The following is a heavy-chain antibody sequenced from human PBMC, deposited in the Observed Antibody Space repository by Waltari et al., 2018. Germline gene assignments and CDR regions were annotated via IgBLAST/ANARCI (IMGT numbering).Heavy chain of an antibody. CDR2: IYYSGNT. Sequence: QPQLQESGPGLVKPSETLSLTCTVSGVSISSRSYYWGWVRQPPGKGLEWIGSIYYSGNTYYNPSLKSRVTISVDTSKNQFSLTVRSVTAADTAVYYCARRSSGATRRYFDYWGQGTLVTVSS. CDR1: GVSISSRSYY. V-gene: IGHV4-39*01. J-gene: IGHJ4*02. CDR3: ARRSSGATRRYFDY. D-gene: IGHD1-26*01.